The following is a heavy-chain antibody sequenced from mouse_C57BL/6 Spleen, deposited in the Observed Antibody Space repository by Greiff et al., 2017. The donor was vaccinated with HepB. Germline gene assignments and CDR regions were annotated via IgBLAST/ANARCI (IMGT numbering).Heavy chain of an antibody. J-gene: IGHJ4*01. CDR2: IRSKSSNYAT. CDR3: VRSNYGSSFYAMDY. CDR1: GFTFNTYA. V-gene: IGHV10-3*01. Sequence: EVQGVESGGGLVQPKGSLKLSCAASGFTFNTYAMHWVRQAPGKGLEWVARIRSKSSNYATYYADSVKDRFTISRDDSQSMLYLQMNNLKTEDTAMYYCVRSNYGSSFYAMDYWGQGTSVTVSS. D-gene: IGHD1-1*01.